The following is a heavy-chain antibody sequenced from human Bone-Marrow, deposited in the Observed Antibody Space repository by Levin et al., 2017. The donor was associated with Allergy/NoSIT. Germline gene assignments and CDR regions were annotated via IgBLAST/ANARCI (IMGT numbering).Heavy chain of an antibody. V-gene: IGHV3-7*01. CDR1: GFTFRNYW. J-gene: IGHJ6*02. CDR2: IKQDGSEK. D-gene: IGHD3-3*01. CDR3: AREGKYHDFWSGYLSSRRWNGMDV. Sequence: GGSLRLSCAASGFTFRNYWMSWVRQAPGKGLEWVANIKQDGSEKTYVASVKGRFTISSDSTKKSVYLQMNSLRAEDTAVYYCAREGKYHDFWSGYLSSRRWNGMDVWGQGTTVTVSS.